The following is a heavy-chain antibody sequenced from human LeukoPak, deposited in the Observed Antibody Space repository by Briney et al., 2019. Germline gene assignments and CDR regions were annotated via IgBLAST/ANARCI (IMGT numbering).Heavy chain of an antibody. V-gene: IGHV3-30-3*01. D-gene: IGHD5-18*01. J-gene: IGHJ4*02. CDR2: ISYDGSNK. CDR1: GFTFSSYA. Sequence: QPGGSLRLSCAASGFTFSSYAMHWVRQAPGKGLEWVAVISYDGSNKYYADSVKGRFTISRDNAKNSLYLQMNSLRAEDTALYHCARDRSYDSFDYWGQGTLVTVSS. CDR3: ARDRSYDSFDY.